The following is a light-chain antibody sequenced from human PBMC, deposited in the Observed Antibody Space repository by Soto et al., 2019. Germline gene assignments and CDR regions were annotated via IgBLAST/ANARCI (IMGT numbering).Light chain of an antibody. CDR1: TSDIGKNA. V-gene: IGLV1-36*01. J-gene: IGLJ1*01. CDR3: ATWDDTLRGYV. CDR2: YND. Sequence: QSVLTQAPSVSGGPRQRVTISCSGSTSDIGKNAVSWYQLVPGKAPRLLIYYNDLLPSGVSDRFSGSKSGASASLVISGLQSEDEAEYYCATWDDTLRGYVFGTGTKVTVL.